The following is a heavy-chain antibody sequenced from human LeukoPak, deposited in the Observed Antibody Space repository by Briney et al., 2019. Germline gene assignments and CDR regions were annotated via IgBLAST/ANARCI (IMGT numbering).Heavy chain of an antibody. CDR2: IFYSGNS. CDR3: ARLGYNDYVNY. V-gene: IGHV4-30-4*01. Sequence: SETLSLTCTVSGGSLSSADSYWSWLRQPQGKGLEWIGYIFYSGNSYYNPSLKSRLTISVDTSNNQFSLKLSSVTAADTAMYYCARLGYNDYVNYWGQGTLVTVSS. J-gene: IGHJ4*02. CDR1: GGSLSSADSY. D-gene: IGHD5-12*01.